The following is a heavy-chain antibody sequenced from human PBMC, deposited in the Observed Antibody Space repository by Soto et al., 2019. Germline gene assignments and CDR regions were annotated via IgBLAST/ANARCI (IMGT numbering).Heavy chain of an antibody. D-gene: IGHD3-10*01. CDR2: ISYDGSNK. J-gene: IGHJ4*02. V-gene: IGHV3-30*18. CDR3: AKGPEYGSGSYYEY. Sequence: GGSLRLSCAASGFPFSSYGMHWVSQAPGKGLEWVAVISYDGSNKYYADSVKGRFTISRDNSKNTLYLQMNSLRAEDTAVYYCAKGPEYGSGSYYEYWGQGTLVTVSS. CDR1: GFPFSSYG.